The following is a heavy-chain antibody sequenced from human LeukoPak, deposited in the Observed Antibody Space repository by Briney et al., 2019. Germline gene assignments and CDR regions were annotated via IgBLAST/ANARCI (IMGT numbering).Heavy chain of an antibody. CDR3: ARAPLLSDVDY. V-gene: IGHV3-11*06. J-gene: IGHJ4*02. Sequence: PGGSLRLSCAASGFTFSDYYMSWIRQAPGKGLEWVSYISSSSSYTNYADSVKGRFTISRDNAKNSPYLQMNSLRAEDTAVYYCARAPLLSDVDYWGQGTLVTVSS. D-gene: IGHD3-10*01. CDR2: ISSSSSYT. CDR1: GFTFSDYY.